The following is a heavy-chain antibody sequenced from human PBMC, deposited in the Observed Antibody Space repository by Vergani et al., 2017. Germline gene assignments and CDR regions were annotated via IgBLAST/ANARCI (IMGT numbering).Heavy chain of an antibody. CDR2: ICQTEDT. J-gene: IGHJ4*02. CDR1: GDSISSNNC. V-gene: IGHV4-4*03. Sequence: QVQLQESGPGLVKPPGTLSLTCAVSGDSISSNNCWTWVRQPPGKGLEWIGEICQTEDTKYSPSVKSRVTVSVDESRNLFSLRLNSVTAADTAVYYCATIGYRRWSYYFDYWGQGILVTVSS. D-gene: IGHD1-26*01. CDR3: ATIGYRRWSYYFDY.